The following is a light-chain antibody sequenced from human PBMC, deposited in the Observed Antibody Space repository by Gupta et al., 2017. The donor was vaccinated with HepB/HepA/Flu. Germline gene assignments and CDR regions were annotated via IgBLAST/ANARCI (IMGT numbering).Light chain of an antibody. CDR2: WAS. V-gene: IGKV4-1*01. Sequence: DIVMTQSPDSLAVSLGERATINCKSSQSSLYSSNNKNYLAWYQQKPGQPPKLLIYWASTRESGVPDRFSGSGSGTDFTLTISSLQAEDVAVYCCQQDYNLPWGFGQGTKVEIK. CDR3: QQDYNLPWG. CDR1: QSSLYSSNNKNY. J-gene: IGKJ2*03.